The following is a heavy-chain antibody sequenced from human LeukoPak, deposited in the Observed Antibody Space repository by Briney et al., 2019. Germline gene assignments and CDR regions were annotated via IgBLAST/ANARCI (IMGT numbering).Heavy chain of an antibody. CDR3: SRASGYGLDV. V-gene: IGHV4-59*01. CDR1: GGSISNFY. J-gene: IGHJ6*02. Sequence: PSETLSLTCTVSGGSISNFYCNWIRQPPGKGLEWIGYMAYSGGTNSNPSLKSRVTMSSDRAKKQFSLKLNSVTAADTAVYYCSRASGYGLDVWGQGTTVTVSS. D-gene: IGHD7-27*01. CDR2: MAYSGGT.